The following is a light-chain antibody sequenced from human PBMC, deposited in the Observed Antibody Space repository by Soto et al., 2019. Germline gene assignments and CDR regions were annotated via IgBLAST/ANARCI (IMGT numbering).Light chain of an antibody. CDR2: SNS. Sequence: QSVLTQPPSASGTPGQRVTISCSGSTSNIGSKTVSWYQQLPGSAPRVLIYSNSQRPSGVPDRFSGSKSGTSASLAISGLQSEDEADYYCAAWDDSLDGVVFGGGTKLTVL. V-gene: IGLV1-44*01. J-gene: IGLJ2*01. CDR1: TSNIGSKT. CDR3: AAWDDSLDGVV.